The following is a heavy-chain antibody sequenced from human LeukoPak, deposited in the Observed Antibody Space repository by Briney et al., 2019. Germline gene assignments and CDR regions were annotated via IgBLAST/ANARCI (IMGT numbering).Heavy chain of an antibody. Sequence: SVKVSCEASGGTFSSYAISWVRQAPGQGLEWMGGIIPIFGTANYAQKFQGRVTITADESTSTAYMELSSLRSEDTAVYYCARAYSVEQWLANYYYYGMDVWGQGTTVTVSS. J-gene: IGHJ6*02. V-gene: IGHV1-69*13. CDR3: ARAYSVEQWLANYYYYGMDV. CDR2: IIPIFGTA. CDR1: GGTFSSYA. D-gene: IGHD6-19*01.